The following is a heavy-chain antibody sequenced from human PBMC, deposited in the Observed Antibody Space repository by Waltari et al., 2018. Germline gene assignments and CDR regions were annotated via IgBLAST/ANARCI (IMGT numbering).Heavy chain of an antibody. CDR1: GFTFSSYA. V-gene: IGHV3-30-3*01. D-gene: IGHD2-8*02. J-gene: IGHJ6*02. CDR2: ISYDGSNK. CDR3: ARDRPVYWRSLEAYYGMDV. Sequence: QVQLVEYGGGVVQPGRSLRLSCAASGFTFSSYAMHWVRQAPGKGLEWVAVISYDGSNKYYADSVKGRFTISRDNSKNTLYLQMNSLRAEDTAVYYCARDRPVYWRSLEAYYGMDVWGQGTTVTVSS.